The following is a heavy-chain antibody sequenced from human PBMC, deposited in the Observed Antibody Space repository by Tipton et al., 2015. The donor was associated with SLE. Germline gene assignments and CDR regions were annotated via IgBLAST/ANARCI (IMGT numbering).Heavy chain of an antibody. J-gene: IGHJ4*02. CDR1: GASISSHY. V-gene: IGHV4-59*11. CDR3: ARRDFWTGYFDY. Sequence: GLVKPSETLSLTCTVSGASISSHYWSWVRQPPGKGLEWIGYIYYSGTTNYHPSLKSRASISVDTSKNQISLTLNSVTAADTAVYYCARRDFWTGYFDYWGQGTLVTVSS. D-gene: IGHD3/OR15-3a*01. CDR2: IYYSGTT.